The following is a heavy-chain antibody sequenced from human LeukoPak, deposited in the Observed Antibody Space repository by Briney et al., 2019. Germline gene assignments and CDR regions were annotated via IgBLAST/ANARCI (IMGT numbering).Heavy chain of an antibody. D-gene: IGHD3-22*01. CDR2: ISGSGGST. CDR1: GFTFITYA. J-gene: IGHJ4*02. V-gene: IGHV3-23*01. CDR3: AKDDSHSSGYYY. Sequence: GGSLRLSCAASGFTFITYAMSWVRQAPGKGLEWVSAISGSGGSTNYADSVKGRFTISRDNSKNTLYLQMNSLRAEDTAVYYCAKDDSHSSGYYYWGQGTLVTVSS.